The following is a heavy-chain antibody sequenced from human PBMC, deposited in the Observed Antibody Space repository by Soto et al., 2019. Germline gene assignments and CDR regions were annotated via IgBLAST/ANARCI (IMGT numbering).Heavy chain of an antibody. D-gene: IGHD6-13*01. CDR1: GYTFTSYG. Sequence: ASVKVSCKASGYTFTSYGIHWVRQAPGQRLEWMGWINAANGDTKYSPKFQGRVTITRDTSASTAYMELSSLRSEDTAVYYCVRRHVSATGIDWFDPWGQGTPVTVSS. CDR3: VRRHVSATGIDWFDP. J-gene: IGHJ5*02. V-gene: IGHV1-3*01. CDR2: INAANGDT.